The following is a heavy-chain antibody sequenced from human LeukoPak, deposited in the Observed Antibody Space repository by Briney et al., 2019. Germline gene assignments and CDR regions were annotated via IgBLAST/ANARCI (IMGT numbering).Heavy chain of an antibody. CDR3: ARELVVPAAIGWFDP. CDR1: GGSISSSSYY. V-gene: IGHV4-39*07. Sequence: PSETLSLTCTVSGGSISSSSYYWGWIRQPPGKGLEWIGSIYYSGSTYYNPSLKSRVTISVDTSKNQFSLKLSSVTAADTAVYYCARELVVPAAIGWFDPWGQGTLVTVSS. CDR2: IYYSGST. J-gene: IGHJ5*02. D-gene: IGHD2-2*01.